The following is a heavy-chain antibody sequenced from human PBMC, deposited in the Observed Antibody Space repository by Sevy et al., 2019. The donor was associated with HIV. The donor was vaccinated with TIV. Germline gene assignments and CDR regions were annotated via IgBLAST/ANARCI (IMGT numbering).Heavy chain of an antibody. CDR3: ARAAVYSGYDSGYYYYGMDV. V-gene: IGHV1-69*13. D-gene: IGHD5-12*01. CDR1: GGTFSSYA. CDR2: IIPIFGTA. Sequence: ASVKVSCKASGGTFSSYAISWVRQAPGQGLEWMGGIIPIFGTANYAQKFQGRVTITADESTGTAYMELSSLRSEDTAVYYCARAAVYSGYDSGYYYYGMDVWGQGTTVTVSS. J-gene: IGHJ6*02.